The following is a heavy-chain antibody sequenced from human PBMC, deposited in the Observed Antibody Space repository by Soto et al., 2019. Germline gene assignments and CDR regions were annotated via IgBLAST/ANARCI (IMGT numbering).Heavy chain of an antibody. CDR2: ISGSGGTT. V-gene: IGHV3-23*01. D-gene: IGHD7-27*01. CDR3: AKGIYREGFPALGH. CDR1: GFSFSGYA. J-gene: IGHJ4*02. Sequence: EVQLLESGGGLVQPGGSLRLSCAASGFSFSGYAMNWVRQAPGKGLEWVSVISGSGGTTHYAESVKGRFTISRDNSKDTMYLQMNSLRAEDTAVYYCAKGIYREGFPALGHWGQGTLVTVSS.